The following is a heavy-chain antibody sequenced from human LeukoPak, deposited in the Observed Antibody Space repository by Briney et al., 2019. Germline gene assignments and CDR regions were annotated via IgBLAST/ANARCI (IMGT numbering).Heavy chain of an antibody. D-gene: IGHD3-9*01. Sequence: GGSLRLSCAGSGFTFRSYWMNWVRQAPGKGLEWLAIIKQDGTAKHYKGSVEGRFTISRDNAKNSPHLQMNSLRAEDTAVYYCAGGSGYLITSWGQGTLVTVSS. J-gene: IGHJ5*02. CDR2: IKQDGTAK. CDR3: AGGSGYLITS. CDR1: GFTFRSYW. V-gene: IGHV3-7*01.